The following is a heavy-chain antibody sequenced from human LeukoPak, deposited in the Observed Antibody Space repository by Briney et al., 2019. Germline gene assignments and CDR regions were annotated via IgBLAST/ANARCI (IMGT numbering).Heavy chain of an antibody. D-gene: IGHD3-16*01. V-gene: IGHV4-4*07. CDR3: ARGGVLHTYFDY. CDR1: GDSMNNYY. Sequence: SETLSLTCTVSGDSMNNYYWTWMRQPAGKGLEWIGRIYISGNTMYNPSLQSRVTMSLDTSKDHFSLKLRSVTAADTAVYFCARGGVLHTYFDYWGQGTLVSVSS. CDR2: IYISGNT. J-gene: IGHJ4*02.